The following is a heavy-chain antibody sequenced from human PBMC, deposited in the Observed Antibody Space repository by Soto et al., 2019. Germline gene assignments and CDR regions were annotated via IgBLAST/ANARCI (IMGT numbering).Heavy chain of an antibody. CDR2: IYHSGST. CDR1: GGSISSSNW. J-gene: IGHJ4*02. D-gene: IGHD5-12*01. CDR3: ARMDIVATTEVGVFDY. Sequence: SETLSLTCAVSGGSISSSNWWSWVRQPPGKGLEWIGEIYHSGSTNYNPSLKSRVTISVDKSKNQFSLKLSSVTAADTAVYYCARMDIVATTEVGVFDYWGQGTLVTVSS. V-gene: IGHV4-4*02.